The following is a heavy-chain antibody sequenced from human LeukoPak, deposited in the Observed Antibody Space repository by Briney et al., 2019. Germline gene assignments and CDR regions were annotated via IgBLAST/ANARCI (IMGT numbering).Heavy chain of an antibody. CDR2: IYYSGRT. J-gene: IGHJ4*02. CDR3: ASISYGSGSYDY. Sequence: SETLSLTCTVSGGSISSGGYYWSWIRQPPGEALEWIRYIYYSGRTNYNPSLKSRVTISVDTSKNQFSLKLSSVTAADTAVYYCASISYGSGSYDYWGQGTLVTVSS. V-gene: IGHV4-61*08. CDR1: GGSISSGGYY. D-gene: IGHD3-10*01.